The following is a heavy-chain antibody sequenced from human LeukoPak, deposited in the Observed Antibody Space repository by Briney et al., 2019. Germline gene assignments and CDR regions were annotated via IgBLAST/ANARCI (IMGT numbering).Heavy chain of an antibody. D-gene: IGHD6-6*01. CDR3: ARVVYSSSSGLGCMDV. Sequence: PGGSLRLSCAASGFTFSSYEMNWVRQAPGKGLEWVSYISSSGSTIYYADSVKGRFTISRDNAKNSLYLQMNSLRAEDTAVYYCARVVYSSSSGLGCMDVWGQGTTVIVSS. V-gene: IGHV3-48*03. CDR2: ISSSGSTI. J-gene: IGHJ6*02. CDR1: GFTFSSYE.